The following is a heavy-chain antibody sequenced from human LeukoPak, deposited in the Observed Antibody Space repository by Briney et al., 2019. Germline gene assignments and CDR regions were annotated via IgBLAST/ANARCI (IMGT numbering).Heavy chain of an antibody. CDR3: ARDGGNPYYYYGMDV. J-gene: IGHJ6*02. CDR2: ISAYNGNT. V-gene: IGHV1-18*01. D-gene: IGHD3-3*01. CDR1: GYTFTSYG. Sequence: GASVKVSCKASGYTFTSYGISRVRQAPGQGLEWMGWISAYNGNTNYAQKLQGRVTMTTDTSTSTAYMELRSLRSDDTAVYYCARDGGNPYYYYGMDVWGQGTTVTVSS.